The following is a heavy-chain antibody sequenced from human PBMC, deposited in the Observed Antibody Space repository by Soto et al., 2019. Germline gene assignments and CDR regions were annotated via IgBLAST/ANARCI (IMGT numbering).Heavy chain of an antibody. CDR2: IYYSGST. D-gene: IGHD6-19*01. V-gene: IGHV4-61*01. CDR1: GGSVSSGSYY. J-gene: IGHJ6*03. Sequence: SETLSLTCTVSGGSVSSGSYYWSWIRQPPGKGLEWIGYIYYSGSTNYNPSLKSRVTISVDTSKNQFSLKLSSVTAADTAVYYCARARYSSGWYVGRGYYYYMDVWGKGTTVTVSS. CDR3: ARARYSSGWYVGRGYYYYMDV.